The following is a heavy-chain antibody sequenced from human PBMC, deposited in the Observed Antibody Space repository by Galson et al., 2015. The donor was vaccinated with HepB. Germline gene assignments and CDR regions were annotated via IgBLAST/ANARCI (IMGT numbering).Heavy chain of an antibody. J-gene: IGHJ3*02. CDR2: IIPILGIA. Sequence: SVKVSCKASGGTFSSYAISWVRQAPGQGLEWMGGIIPILGIANYAQKFQGRVTITADKSTSTAYMELSSLRSEDTAVYYCARRWYNWNDSPGALYFDIWGQGTMVTVSS. CDR1: GGTFSSYA. CDR3: ARRWYNWNDSPGALYFDI. V-gene: IGHV1-69*10. D-gene: IGHD1-1*01.